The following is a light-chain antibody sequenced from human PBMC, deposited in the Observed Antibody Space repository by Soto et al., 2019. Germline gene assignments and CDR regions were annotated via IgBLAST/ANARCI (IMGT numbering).Light chain of an antibody. CDR2: GAS. Sequence: EIVLTQSPGTLSLSPGERATLSCRASQSFSGSYLAWYQQKAGQAPRLLIYGASSRATGIPDRFSGSGSGTDFTLTISRLEPEDFAVYYCQQYGRSPLTFGPGTKVGI. CDR1: QSFSGSY. V-gene: IGKV3-20*01. CDR3: QQYGRSPLT. J-gene: IGKJ3*01.